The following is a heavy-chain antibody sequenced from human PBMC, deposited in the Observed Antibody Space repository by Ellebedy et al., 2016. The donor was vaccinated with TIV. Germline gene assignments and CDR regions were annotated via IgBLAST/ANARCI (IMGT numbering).Heavy chain of an antibody. Sequence: SETLSLTXTVSGGSVSSGSYYWSWIRQPPGKGLEWIGYIYYSGSTNYNPSLKSRVTILIDTSKSQFSLKLSSVTAADTAVYHCARADWTGATPRYNPWGQGTLVTVSS. V-gene: IGHV4-61*01. J-gene: IGHJ5*02. CDR1: GGSVSSGSYY. CDR2: IYYSGST. CDR3: ARADWTGATPRYNP. D-gene: IGHD2-15*01.